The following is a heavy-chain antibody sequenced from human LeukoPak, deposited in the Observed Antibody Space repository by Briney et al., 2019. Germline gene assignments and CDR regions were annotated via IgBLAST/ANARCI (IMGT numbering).Heavy chain of an antibody. V-gene: IGHV3-49*03. Sequence: GGSLRLSCTASGFTFGDYAMSWFRQAPGKGLEWVGFIRSKAYGGTTEYAASVKGRFTISRDDSKSIAYLQMNSLKTEDTAVYYYTSGSLGYCSSTSCYRNYWGQGTLVTVSS. D-gene: IGHD2-2*01. CDR2: IRSKAYGGTT. CDR1: GFTFGDYA. J-gene: IGHJ4*02. CDR3: TSGSLGYCSSTSCYRNY.